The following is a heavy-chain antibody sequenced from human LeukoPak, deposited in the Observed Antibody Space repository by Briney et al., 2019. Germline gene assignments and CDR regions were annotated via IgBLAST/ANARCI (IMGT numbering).Heavy chain of an antibody. CDR2: ISGSGGST. D-gene: IGHD1-1*01. CDR1: GFTFSSYA. Sequence: GGSLRLSCAASGFTFSSYAMSWVRQAPGKGLEWVSAISGSGGSTYYADSVKGRFTISRDNSKNTLYLQMNSLRAEDTAVYYCARAPVPADYYFDYWGQGTLVTVSS. J-gene: IGHJ4*02. V-gene: IGHV3-23*01. CDR3: ARAPVPADYYFDY.